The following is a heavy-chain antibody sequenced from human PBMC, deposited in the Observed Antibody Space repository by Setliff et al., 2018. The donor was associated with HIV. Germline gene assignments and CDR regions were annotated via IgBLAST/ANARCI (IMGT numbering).Heavy chain of an antibody. Sequence: GESLKISCKDSGYSFTSYWIGWVRQMPGKGLEWMGIIYPGDSDTRYSPSFQGQVTISADKSISTAYLQWSSLKASDTAMYYCARLSTTVTPYYGMDVWGQGTTVTVSS. V-gene: IGHV5-51*01. CDR1: GYSFTSYW. D-gene: IGHD4-17*01. CDR3: ARLSTTVTPYYGMDV. CDR2: IYPGDSDT. J-gene: IGHJ6*02.